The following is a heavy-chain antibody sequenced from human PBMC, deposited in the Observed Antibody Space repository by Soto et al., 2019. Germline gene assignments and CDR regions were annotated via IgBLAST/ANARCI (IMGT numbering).Heavy chain of an antibody. CDR1: GGSISSGGYS. J-gene: IGHJ6*02. V-gene: IGHV4-30-2*01. CDR2: IYRSGST. Sequence: SETLSLTCAVSGGSISSGGYSWSWIRQPPGKGLEWIGYIYRSGSTYYNPSLKSRVTISVDRSKNQFSLKLSSVTAADAAVYYCARAKKGRSDSYYYYYYGMDVWGQGTTVTVTS. CDR3: ARAKKGRSDSYYYYYYGMDV.